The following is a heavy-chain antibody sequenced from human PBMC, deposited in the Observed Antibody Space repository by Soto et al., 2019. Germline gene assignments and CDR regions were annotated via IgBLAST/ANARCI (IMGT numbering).Heavy chain of an antibody. D-gene: IGHD6-13*01. CDR2: IYNSGST. Sequence: SETLSLTCTVSGGSISSSSYYWGWIRQPPGKALEWIGYIYNSGSTNYSPSLNSRVTISVDASKNQFSLKLNSVTAADTAVYYCAKDIRGRTAAAVYNWFDPWGQGILVTVSS. CDR3: AKDIRGRTAAAVYNWFDP. CDR1: GGSISSSSYY. J-gene: IGHJ5*02. V-gene: IGHV4-61*05.